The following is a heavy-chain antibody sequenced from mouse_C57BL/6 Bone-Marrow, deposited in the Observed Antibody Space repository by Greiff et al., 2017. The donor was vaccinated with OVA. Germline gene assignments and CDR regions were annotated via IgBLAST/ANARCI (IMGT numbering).Heavy chain of an antibody. D-gene: IGHD3-1*01. CDR2: IWRGGST. Sequence: QVQLKESGPGLVQPSQSLSITCTVSGFSLTSYGVHWVRQSPGKGLEWLGVIWRGGSTDYNAAFMSRLSITKDNSKSQVFFKLNSLQADDTAIYYCAKKGYVWTYWYFDVWGTGTTVTVSS. V-gene: IGHV2-5*01. CDR1: GFSLTSYG. CDR3: AKKGYVWTYWYFDV. J-gene: IGHJ1*03.